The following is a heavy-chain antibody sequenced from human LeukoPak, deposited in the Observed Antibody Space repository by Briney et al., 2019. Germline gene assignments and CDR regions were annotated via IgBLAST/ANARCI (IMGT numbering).Heavy chain of an antibody. D-gene: IGHD6-6*01. CDR2: ISGSGGST. CDR3: ARTPRQLAIYYYFYYYMDV. J-gene: IGHJ6*03. Sequence: GGSLRLSCAASGFTFSSYAMSWVRQAPGKGLEWVSAISGSGGSTYYADSVKGRFTISRDNSKNTLYLQMNSLRAEDTAVYYCARTPRQLAIYYYFYYYMDVWGKGTTVTVSS. CDR1: GFTFSSYA. V-gene: IGHV3-23*01.